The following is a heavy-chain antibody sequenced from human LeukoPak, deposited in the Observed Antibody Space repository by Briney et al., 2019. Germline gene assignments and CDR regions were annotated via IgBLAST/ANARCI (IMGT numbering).Heavy chain of an antibody. CDR2: IYSGGST. V-gene: IGHV3-53*04. D-gene: IGHD2-15*01. CDR1: EFTVSSNY. CDR3: ARDWDCRGGTCSDCFDS. Sequence: GGSLRLSCAAPEFTVSSNYMSWVRQAPGKGLEWVSVIYSGGSTYYADSVKGRFTISRHNSKNTLYLQMNSLRGEDTAVYYCARDWDCRGGTCSDCFDSWGQGTLVSVSS. J-gene: IGHJ4*02.